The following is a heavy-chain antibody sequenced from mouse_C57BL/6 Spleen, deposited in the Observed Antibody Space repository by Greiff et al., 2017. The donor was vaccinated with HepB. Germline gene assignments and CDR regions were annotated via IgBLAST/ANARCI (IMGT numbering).Heavy chain of an antibody. J-gene: IGHJ4*01. V-gene: IGHV1-42*01. CDR3: AIITTVVEDAMDY. Sequence: EVQLQQSGPELVKPGASVKISCKASGYSFTGYYMNWVKQSPEKSLEWIGEINPSTGGTTYNQKFKAKATLTVDKSSSTAYMQLNSLTSEDSAVYYCAIITTVVEDAMDYWGQGTSVTVSS. CDR1: GYSFTGYY. D-gene: IGHD1-1*01. CDR2: INPSTGGT.